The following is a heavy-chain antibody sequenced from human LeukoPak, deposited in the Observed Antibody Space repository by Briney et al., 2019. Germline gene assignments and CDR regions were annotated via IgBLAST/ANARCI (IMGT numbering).Heavy chain of an antibody. D-gene: IGHD3-22*01. Sequence: GGSLRLSCAASGFTFSSYSMNWVRQAPGKGLEWVSSISSSSSYIYYADSVKGRFTISRDNAKNSLYLQMNSLRAEDTAVYYCASSDYYDSSSYYADAFDTWGQGTMVTVSS. V-gene: IGHV3-21*01. J-gene: IGHJ3*02. CDR1: GFTFSSYS. CDR2: ISSSSSYI. CDR3: ASSDYYDSSSYYADAFDT.